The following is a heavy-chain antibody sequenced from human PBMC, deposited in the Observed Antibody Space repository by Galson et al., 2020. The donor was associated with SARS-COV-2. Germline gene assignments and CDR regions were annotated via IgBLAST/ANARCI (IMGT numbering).Heavy chain of an antibody. Sequence: SLRLSCAASGFTFSNYWMHWVRQAPGKGLVWVSRINGDGSSRTYADSVKGRFTISRDNAKNTLYLQMNSLRAEDTAVYYCATQEFYYGSSGYEVSDYGMDVWGQGTTVTVSS. CDR1: GFTFSNYW. V-gene: IGHV3-74*01. J-gene: IGHJ6*02. CDR3: ATQEFYYGSSGYEVSDYGMDV. D-gene: IGHD3-22*01. CDR2: INGDGSSR.